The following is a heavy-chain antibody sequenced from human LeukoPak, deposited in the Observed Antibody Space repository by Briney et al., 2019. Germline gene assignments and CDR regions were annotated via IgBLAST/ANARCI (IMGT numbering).Heavy chain of an antibody. CDR2: IYYSGST. D-gene: IGHD2-2*01. Sequence: PSETLSLTCTVSGGSISSYYWSWIRQPPGKGLEWIGYIYYSGSTNYNPSLKSRVTISVDTSKNQFSLKLSSVTAADTAVYYCARHEAPVVPAATGWAVGYWGQGTLVTVSS. J-gene: IGHJ4*02. CDR1: GGSISSYY. V-gene: IGHV4-59*08. CDR3: ARHEAPVVPAATGWAVGY.